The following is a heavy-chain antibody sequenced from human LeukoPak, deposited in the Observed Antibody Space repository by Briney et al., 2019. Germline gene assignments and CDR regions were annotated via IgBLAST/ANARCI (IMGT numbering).Heavy chain of an antibody. J-gene: IGHJ4*02. Sequence: ASVKVSCKASGGTFSSYAISWVRQAPGQGLEWMGRIIPIFGTANYAQKFQGRVTITTDESTSTAYMELSSLRSEDTAVYYCARGGGSSGWYGEDWADYFDYWGQGTLVTVSS. CDR3: ARGGGSSGWYGEDWADYFDY. D-gene: IGHD6-19*01. CDR1: GGTFSSYA. CDR2: IIPIFGTA. V-gene: IGHV1-69*05.